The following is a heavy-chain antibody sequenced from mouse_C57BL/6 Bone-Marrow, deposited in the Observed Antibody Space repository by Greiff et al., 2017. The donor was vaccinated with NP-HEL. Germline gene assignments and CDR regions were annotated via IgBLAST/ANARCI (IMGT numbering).Heavy chain of an antibody. V-gene: IGHV3-6*01. Sequence: EVQLQESGPGLVKPSQSLSLTCSVTGYSITSGYYWNWIRQFPGNKLEWMGYISYDGSNNYNPSLKNRISITRDPSKNQFFLKLNSVTTEDTATYYCARDRGYSFHWDFDVWGTGTTVTVSS. D-gene: IGHD2-12*01. J-gene: IGHJ1*03. CDR3: ARDRGYSFHWDFDV. CDR2: ISYDGSN. CDR1: GYSITSGYY.